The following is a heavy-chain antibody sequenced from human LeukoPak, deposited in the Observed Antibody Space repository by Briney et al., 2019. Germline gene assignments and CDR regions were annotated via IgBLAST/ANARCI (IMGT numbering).Heavy chain of an antibody. Sequence: GGSLRLSCAASGFTFSSYWMSWVRQAPGKGLEWVANINEDGSKKYYVDSVKGRFTISRDNSKNTLYLQMNSLRVEDTAVYYCAREHTIAATGTHWFDPWGQGTLVTVSS. CDR2: INEDGSKK. D-gene: IGHD6-13*01. J-gene: IGHJ5*02. CDR1: GFTFSSYW. CDR3: AREHTIAATGTHWFDP. V-gene: IGHV3-7*01.